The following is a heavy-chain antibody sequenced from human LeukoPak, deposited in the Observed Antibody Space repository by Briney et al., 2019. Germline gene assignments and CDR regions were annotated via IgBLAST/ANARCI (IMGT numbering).Heavy chain of an antibody. Sequence: GGSLRLSCAASGFIFSNYAMHWVRQAPGKGLEYVSAISSNGGSTYYAKSVKGRFTVSRDYSQKTLYLKMGGLRLEDMAVCYCARDRYDFWSGYQYWGQGTLVTVSS. CDR2: ISSNGGST. V-gene: IGHV3-64*01. D-gene: IGHD3/OR15-3a*01. CDR3: ARDRYDFWSGYQY. J-gene: IGHJ4*02. CDR1: GFIFSNYA.